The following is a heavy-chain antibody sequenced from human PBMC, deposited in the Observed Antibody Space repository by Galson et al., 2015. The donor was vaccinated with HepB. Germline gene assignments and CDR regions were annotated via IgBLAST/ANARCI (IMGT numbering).Heavy chain of an antibody. D-gene: IGHD6-13*01. CDR1: GFMFSHYG. Sequence: SLRLSCAASGFMFSHYGMHWVRQAPGKGLDWVAFIRYDETTKEYADSVKGRFTIPRDNSKNTLSLRMNSLRAEDTAVYYCAKHHYRRSWFEYYGMDVWGQGTTVTVSS. V-gene: IGHV3-30*02. CDR2: IRYDETTK. CDR3: AKHHYRRSWFEYYGMDV. J-gene: IGHJ6*02.